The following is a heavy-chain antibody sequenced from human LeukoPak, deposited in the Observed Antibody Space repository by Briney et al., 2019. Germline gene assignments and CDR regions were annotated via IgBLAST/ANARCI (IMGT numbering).Heavy chain of an antibody. CDR3: ARDPGVRWLVGFDY. V-gene: IGHV3-33*01. Sequence: PGMSLRLYCAAYGFTFSSYGMHWVRQAPGNGLKWVADVWYDGTNKYYADSVKVRFTISRSNSKNTLYLQMNSLRAEDTAVYYCARDPGVRWLVGFDYWGQGTLVTVSS. CDR1: GFTFSSYG. J-gene: IGHJ4*02. D-gene: IGHD6-19*01. CDR2: VWYDGTNK.